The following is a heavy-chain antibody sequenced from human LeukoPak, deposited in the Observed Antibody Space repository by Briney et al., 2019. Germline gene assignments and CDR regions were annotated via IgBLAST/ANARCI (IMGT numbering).Heavy chain of an antibody. Sequence: SETLSLTCTVSGGSVSGGSYYWSWIRQPPGLGLEWIGYIYYTGSTDYNPSLKSRVTISIDTSKNQFSLRLSSVTAADTAVYYCARDVYGSGSYRNWFDPWGQGTLVTVSS. D-gene: IGHD3-10*01. V-gene: IGHV4-61*01. CDR3: ARDVYGSGSYRNWFDP. J-gene: IGHJ5*02. CDR1: GGSVSGGSYY. CDR2: IYYTGST.